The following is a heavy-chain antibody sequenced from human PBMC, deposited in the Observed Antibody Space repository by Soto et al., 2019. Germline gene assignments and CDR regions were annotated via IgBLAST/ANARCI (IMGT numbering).Heavy chain of an antibody. CDR3: AKDRGVIVKAGAACDV. CDR1: GCTLSMSA. CDR2: ISASGDRT. V-gene: IGHV3-23*01. D-gene: IGHD3-16*02. J-gene: IGHJ3*01. Sequence: EVQLMESGGGVVQPGGSLRLSCASSGCTLSMSAVNWVRQAPGQGLEWVSDISASGDRTYYADSVKGRFTISRDRSKNTVSWQMGSLRAEATAVDYCAKDRGVIVKAGAACDVWGQGTKVTVSS.